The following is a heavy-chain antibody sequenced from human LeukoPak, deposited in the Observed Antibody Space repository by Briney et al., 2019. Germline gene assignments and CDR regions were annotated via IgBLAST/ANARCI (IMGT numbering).Heavy chain of an antibody. Sequence: PGGSLRLSCAAPGFTFSSYGMHWVRQAPGKGLEWVAVISYDGSNKYYADSVKGRFTISRDNSKNTLYLQMNSLRAEDTAVYYCAREGYCSSTSCYTLGDAFDIWGQGTMVTVSS. CDR2: ISYDGSNK. CDR1: GFTFSSYG. V-gene: IGHV3-30*03. J-gene: IGHJ3*02. CDR3: AREGYCSSTSCYTLGDAFDI. D-gene: IGHD2-2*02.